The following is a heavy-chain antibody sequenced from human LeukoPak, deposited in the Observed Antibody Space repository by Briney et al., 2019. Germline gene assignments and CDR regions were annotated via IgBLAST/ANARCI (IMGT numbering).Heavy chain of an antibody. Sequence: SETLSLTCTVSGGPISSYYWSWIRQPPGKGLEWIGYIYYSGSTNYNPSLKSRVTISVDTSKNQFSLKLSSVTAADTAVYYCARVALDSSGYYYDYWGQGTLVTVSS. CDR2: IYYSGST. CDR1: GGPISSYY. J-gene: IGHJ4*02. D-gene: IGHD3-22*01. CDR3: ARVALDSSGYYYDY. V-gene: IGHV4-59*01.